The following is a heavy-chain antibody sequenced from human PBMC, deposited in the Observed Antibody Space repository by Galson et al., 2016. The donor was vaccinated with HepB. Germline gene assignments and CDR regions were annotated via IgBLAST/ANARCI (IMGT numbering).Heavy chain of an antibody. CDR3: ATSSPSSQPAN. Sequence: SLRLSCAASGFTFSDSAMHWVRQPSGKGLEWVGRIRKKANNYATSYGASVKGRFTISRDDSKDTAYLQMTSLKTEDTAVYYCATSSPSSQPANWGQRTLVTVSS. CDR2: IRKKANNYAT. CDR1: GFTFSDSA. V-gene: IGHV3-73*01. D-gene: IGHD2-2*01. J-gene: IGHJ4*02.